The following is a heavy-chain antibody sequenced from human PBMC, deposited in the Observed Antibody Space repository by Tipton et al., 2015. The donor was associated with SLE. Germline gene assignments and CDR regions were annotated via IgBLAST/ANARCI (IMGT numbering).Heavy chain of an antibody. D-gene: IGHD2-15*01. CDR3: ARQSGDIVVVVAAPFDN. J-gene: IGHJ4*02. CDR2: IYYSGST. CDR1: GGSISSYY. V-gene: IGHV4-39*07. Sequence: GLVKPSETLYLTCTVSGGSISSYYWGWIRQPPGKGLEWIGSIYYSGSTYYNPSLKSRVTISVDTSKNQFSLKLTSVTAADTAVYFCARQSGDIVVVVAAPFDNWGQGTLVTVSS.